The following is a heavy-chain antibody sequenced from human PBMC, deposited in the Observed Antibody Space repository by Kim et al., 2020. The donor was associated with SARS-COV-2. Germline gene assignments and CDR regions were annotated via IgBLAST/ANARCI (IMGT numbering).Heavy chain of an antibody. Sequence: GGSLRLSCAASGFTFSSYSMNWVRQAPGKGLEWVSSISSSSSYIYYADSVKGRFTISRDNAKNSLYLQMNSLRAEDTAVYYCARSEYGSGSYLNAFDIWGQGTMVTVSS. CDR3: ARSEYGSGSYLNAFDI. V-gene: IGHV3-21*01. CDR1: GFTFSSYS. D-gene: IGHD3-10*01. CDR2: ISSSSSYI. J-gene: IGHJ3*02.